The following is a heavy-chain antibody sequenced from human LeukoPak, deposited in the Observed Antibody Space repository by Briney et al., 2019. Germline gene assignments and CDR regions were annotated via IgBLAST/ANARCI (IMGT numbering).Heavy chain of an antibody. D-gene: IGHD3-10*01. Sequence: GGSLRLSCAASGFTFDDYAMHWVRQAPGKGLEWVSGISWNSGSIGYADSVKGRFTISRDNAKNSLYLQMNSPRAEDTALYYCAKGVGYGSGEKFDYWGQGTLVTVSS. V-gene: IGHV3-9*01. CDR1: GFTFDDYA. CDR2: ISWNSGSI. CDR3: AKGVGYGSGEKFDY. J-gene: IGHJ4*02.